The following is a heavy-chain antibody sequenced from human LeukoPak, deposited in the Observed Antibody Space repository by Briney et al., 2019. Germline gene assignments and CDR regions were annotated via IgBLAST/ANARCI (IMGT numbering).Heavy chain of an antibody. J-gene: IGHJ3*01. CDR1: GFTFTTSR. V-gene: IGHV3-74*01. CDR2: IESDGTST. Sequence: PGGSLRLSCAASGFTFTTSRMHWFRQAPGKGLVWVSRIESDGTSTTYADYVKGRFTISRDNAKNTLYLQMNSLRAEDTAVYYCARDQYSSTWYRGAFDVWGQGTMVSVSS. D-gene: IGHD6-13*01. CDR3: ARDQYSSTWYRGAFDV.